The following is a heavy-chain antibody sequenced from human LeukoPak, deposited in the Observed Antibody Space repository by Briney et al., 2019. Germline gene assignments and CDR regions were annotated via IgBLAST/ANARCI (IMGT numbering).Heavy chain of an antibody. V-gene: IGHV3-23*01. J-gene: IGHJ4*02. Sequence: GGSLRLSCAASGFTFSSYGMSWVRQAPGKGLEWVSAISGSGGSTYYADSVKGRFTISRDNSKNTLYLQMNSLRAEDTAVYHCAKPGYGDYGYLDYWGQGTLVTVSS. D-gene: IGHD4-17*01. CDR1: GFTFSSYG. CDR3: AKPGYGDYGYLDY. CDR2: ISGSGGST.